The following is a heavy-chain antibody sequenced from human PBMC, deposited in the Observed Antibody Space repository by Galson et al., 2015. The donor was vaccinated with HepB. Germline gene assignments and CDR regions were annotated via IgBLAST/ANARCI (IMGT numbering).Heavy chain of an antibody. CDR3: AREAKSSGWFSAFDI. D-gene: IGHD6-19*01. J-gene: IGHJ3*02. CDR1: GDSISSYY. Sequence: ATLSLTCTVSGDSISSYYWSWIRQPPGKGLEWIGYIYDSGSTNYSPSLKSRVTISVDTSTNQFSLKLRSVTAADTALYYCAREAKSSGWFSAFDIWGQGTMVTVSS. CDR2: IYDSGST. V-gene: IGHV4-59*01.